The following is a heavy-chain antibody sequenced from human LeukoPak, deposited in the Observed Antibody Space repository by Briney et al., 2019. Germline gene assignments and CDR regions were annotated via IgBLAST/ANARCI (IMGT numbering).Heavy chain of an antibody. J-gene: IGHJ4*02. CDR3: ARRSSSWPFDY. CDR2: INHSGST. V-gene: IGHV4-34*01. D-gene: IGHD6-13*01. Sequence: SETLSLTCTVSGGSISSYYWSWIRQPAGKGLEWIGEINHSGSTNYNPSLKSRVTISVDTSKNQFSLKLSSVTAADTAVYYCARRSSSWPFDYWGQGTLVTVSS. CDR1: GGSISSYY.